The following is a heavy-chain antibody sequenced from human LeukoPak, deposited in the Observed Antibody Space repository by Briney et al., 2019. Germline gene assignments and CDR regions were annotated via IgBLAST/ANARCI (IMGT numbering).Heavy chain of an antibody. CDR2: IKQDGSEK. D-gene: IGHD5-24*01. Sequence: PGGSLRLSCAPSGFTFNSYWMTWVRQAPGKGLEWVANIKQDGSEKYHVDSVEGRFTISRDNAKNSLYLQMNSLRAEDTAVYYCARKRGSHWFDSWGQGTLVTVSS. J-gene: IGHJ5*01. CDR1: GFTFNSYW. V-gene: IGHV3-7*01. CDR3: ARKRGSHWFDS.